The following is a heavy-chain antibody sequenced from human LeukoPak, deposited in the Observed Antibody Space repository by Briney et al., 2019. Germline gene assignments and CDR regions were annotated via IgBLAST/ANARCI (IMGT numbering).Heavy chain of an antibody. CDR3: ARDPMEYDILTGFYS. Sequence: GGPLTLLCAVSGLTFNMFSMRWLRQAPGKGLEWVASIFSFSSVTHYADSVRGRFPVSRDNAKNSVYLQMTGLKVDATAIYYCARDPMEYDILTGFYSWGQGVLVTVSS. CDR1: GLTFNMFS. J-gene: IGHJ4*02. CDR2: IFSFSSVT. D-gene: IGHD3-9*01. V-gene: IGHV3-21*01.